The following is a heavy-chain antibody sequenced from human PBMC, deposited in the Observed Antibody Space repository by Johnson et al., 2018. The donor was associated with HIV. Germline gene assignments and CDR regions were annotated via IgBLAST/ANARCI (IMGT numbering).Heavy chain of an antibody. J-gene: IGHJ3*02. Sequence: QVLLVESGGGVVQPGGSLRLSCAASGFTFSNYGMHWVRQAPGKGLEWVAFIRYDGSNKYYADSMKGRFTISRDNSKNTLYLQMNSLRAEDTAVYYCAKDLPPMILVGGDAFDIWGQGTMVTVSS. V-gene: IGHV3-30*02. CDR2: IRYDGSNK. D-gene: IGHD3-22*01. CDR3: AKDLPPMILVGGDAFDI. CDR1: GFTFSNYG.